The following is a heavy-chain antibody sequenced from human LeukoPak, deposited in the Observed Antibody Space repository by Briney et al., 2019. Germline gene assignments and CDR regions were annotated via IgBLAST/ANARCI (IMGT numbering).Heavy chain of an antibody. J-gene: IGHJ4*02. V-gene: IGHV5-51*01. CDR3: ARRSSRRKGFAY. CDR1: GYSFTSYW. CDR2: MYPGDSDT. Sequence: GESLKISCKGSGYSFTSYWIAWVRQMPGKGLEWMGIMYPGDSDTRYSPSFQGQVTISADKSISTAYLQWSSLKASDTAMYYWARRSSRRKGFAYWGQGTLLTVSS. D-gene: IGHD6-13*01.